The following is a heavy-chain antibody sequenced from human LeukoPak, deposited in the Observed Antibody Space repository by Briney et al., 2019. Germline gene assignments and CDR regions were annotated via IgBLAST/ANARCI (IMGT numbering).Heavy chain of an antibody. V-gene: IGHV3-7*05. CDR1: RFTFSRYW. CDR2: IKQDGSEK. Sequence: GGSLRLSCAASRFTFSRYWMSWVRQAPGQGLEWVANIKQDGSEKYYVDSVKGRFTISRDNPKNSLYLQMNSLRAEDTAVYYCATVGGSADFWGQGTLVIVSS. J-gene: IGHJ4*02. D-gene: IGHD3-16*01. CDR3: ATVGGSADF.